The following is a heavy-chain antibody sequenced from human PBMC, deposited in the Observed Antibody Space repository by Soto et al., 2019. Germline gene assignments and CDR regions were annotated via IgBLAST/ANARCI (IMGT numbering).Heavy chain of an antibody. CDR3: ARVGATMIAFDV. CDR1: GFPFSNFE. D-gene: IGHD3-22*01. J-gene: IGHJ3*01. Sequence: AQLVQSGGGLVQPGGSLTLSCAASGFPFSNFEMNWVRQAPGKGLEWISYISSSADTVYYADSVTGRFTTTRDNAEKSVYLQMNSLRVEDTAVYYCARVGATMIAFDVWGQGTMVTVSS. CDR2: ISSSADTV. V-gene: IGHV3-48*03.